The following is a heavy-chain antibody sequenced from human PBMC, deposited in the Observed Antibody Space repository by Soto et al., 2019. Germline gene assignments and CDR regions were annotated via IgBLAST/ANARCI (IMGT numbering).Heavy chain of an antibody. D-gene: IGHD1-26*01. CDR3: ARRDSGSYFDI. V-gene: IGHV4-39*01. Sequence: QLHLQESGPGLVRPSETMSLTCIVSGGSISSSSYYWGWIRQPPGKGLEWLGSIYFSGSTYHNPSLKSRFTISVDTSKNQFSLKLSSVTAADTAVYYCARRDSGSYFDIWGQGTMVTVSS. CDR1: GGSISSSSYY. J-gene: IGHJ3*02. CDR2: IYFSGST.